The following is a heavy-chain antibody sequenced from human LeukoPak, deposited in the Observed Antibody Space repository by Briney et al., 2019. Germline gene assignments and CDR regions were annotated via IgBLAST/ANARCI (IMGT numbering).Heavy chain of an antibody. J-gene: IGHJ4*02. CDR3: ARDVAAPGGVYFDY. CDR1: GFTVSSNS. V-gene: IGHV3-66*01. D-gene: IGHD3-16*01. Sequence: PGGSLRLSCAASGFTVSSNSMSWVRQAPGKGLVWVSVIYTDGTTYYADSVKGRFTISRDNSKNTLYLQMSSLRAEDTAVYYCARDVAAPGGVYFDYWGQGTLVTVSS. CDR2: IYTDGTT.